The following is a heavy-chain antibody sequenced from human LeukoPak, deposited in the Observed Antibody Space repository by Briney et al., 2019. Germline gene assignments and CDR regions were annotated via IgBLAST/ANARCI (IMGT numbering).Heavy chain of an antibody. CDR1: GFTFSSYA. V-gene: IGHV3-23*01. CDR2: ISGSGGST. CDR3: TRLDYGSDY. J-gene: IGHJ4*02. Sequence: GGSLRLSCAASGFTFSSYAMSWVRQAPGKGLEWVSAISGSGGSTYYADSVKGRFTISRDNSKNTLYLQMSSLKTEDTAVYYCTRLDYGSDYWGQGTQVIVSS. D-gene: IGHD3-10*01.